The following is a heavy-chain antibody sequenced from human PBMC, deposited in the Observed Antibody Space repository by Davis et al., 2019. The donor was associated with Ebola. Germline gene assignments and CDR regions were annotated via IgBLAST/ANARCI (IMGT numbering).Heavy chain of an antibody. CDR3: ARGVVVAATYGMDV. J-gene: IGHJ6*02. V-gene: IGHV1-69*13. Sequence: SVKVSCKASGYTFTGYYMHWVRQAPGQGLEWMGGIIPIFGTANYAQKFQGRVTITADESTSTAYMELSSLRSEDTAVYYCARGVVVAATYGMDVWGQGTTVTVSS. CDR2: IIPIFGTA. D-gene: IGHD2-15*01. CDR1: GYTFTGYY.